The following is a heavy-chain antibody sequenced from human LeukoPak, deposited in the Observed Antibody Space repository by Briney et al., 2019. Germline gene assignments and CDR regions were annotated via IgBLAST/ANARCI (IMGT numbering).Heavy chain of an antibody. Sequence: SVKVSCKASGYTFTGYYMHWVRQAPGQGLEWMGRIIPILGIANYAQKFQGRVTITADKSTSTAYMELSSLRSEDTAVYYCARVAATYDAFDIWGQGTMVTVSS. D-gene: IGHD6-25*01. V-gene: IGHV1-69*04. CDR1: GYTFTGYY. CDR3: ARVAATYDAFDI. J-gene: IGHJ3*02. CDR2: IIPILGIA.